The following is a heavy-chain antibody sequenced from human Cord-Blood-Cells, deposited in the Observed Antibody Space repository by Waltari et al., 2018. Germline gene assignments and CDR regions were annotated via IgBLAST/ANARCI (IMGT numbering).Heavy chain of an antibody. D-gene: IGHD3-3*01. J-gene: IGHJ4*02. Sequence: QVQLQQWGAGLLKPSETLSLTCAVYGGSFSGYYWSWIRQPPGKGREWIGEINHSGSTNYNPSLKSRVTISVDTSKNQFSLKLSSVTAADTAVYYCARGRITIFGVVIYYFDYWGQGTLVTVSS. CDR1: GGSFSGYY. CDR3: ARGRITIFGVVIYYFDY. CDR2: INHSGST. V-gene: IGHV4-34*01.